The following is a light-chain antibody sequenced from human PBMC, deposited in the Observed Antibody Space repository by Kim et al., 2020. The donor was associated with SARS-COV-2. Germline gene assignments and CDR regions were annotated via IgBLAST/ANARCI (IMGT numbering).Light chain of an antibody. CDR2: YDS. Sequence: APGKAARITCGGNNIGSKSVHWYQQKPGQAPGLVIYYDSDRPSGIPERFSGSNSGNTATLTISRVGAGDEADYYCQVWDSSSDHPVFGGGTQLTVL. CDR1: NIGSKS. CDR3: QVWDSSSDHPV. V-gene: IGLV3-21*04. J-gene: IGLJ3*02.